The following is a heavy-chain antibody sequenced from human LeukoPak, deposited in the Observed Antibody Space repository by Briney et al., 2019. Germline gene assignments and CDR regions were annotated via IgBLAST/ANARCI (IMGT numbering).Heavy chain of an antibody. Sequence: SSETLSLTCTVSGGSITSYYWSWIRQPPGKGLEWIGYIHYSGSTNYNASLKSRVTISADTSKNQFSLKVNSVTAADTAVYYCARDAGIVGAQVDAFDIWGQGTMVTVSS. CDR1: GGSITSYY. V-gene: IGHV4-59*01. CDR3: ARDAGIVGAQVDAFDI. D-gene: IGHD1-26*01. CDR2: IHYSGST. J-gene: IGHJ3*02.